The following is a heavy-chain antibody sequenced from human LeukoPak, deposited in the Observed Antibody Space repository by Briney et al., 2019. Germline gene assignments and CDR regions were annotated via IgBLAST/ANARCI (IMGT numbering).Heavy chain of an antibody. CDR1: GGSFSGYY. D-gene: IGHD2-2*01. Sequence: SETLSLTCAAYGGSFSGYYWSWIRQPPGKGLEWIGEINHSGSTNYNPSLKSRVTISVDTSKNQFSLKLSSVTAADTAVYYCARVIGYCSSTSCYPDAFDIWGQGTMVTVSS. V-gene: IGHV4-34*01. J-gene: IGHJ3*02. CDR2: INHSGST. CDR3: ARVIGYCSSTSCYPDAFDI.